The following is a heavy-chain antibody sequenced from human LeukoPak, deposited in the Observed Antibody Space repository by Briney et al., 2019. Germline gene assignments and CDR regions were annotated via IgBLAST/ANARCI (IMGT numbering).Heavy chain of an antibody. J-gene: IGHJ4*02. Sequence: SETLSLTCTVSGGSISSSSYYWGWIRQPPGKGLEWIGSLYYSGSTYYNPSLKSRVTISVDTSKNQFSLKLSSVTAADTAVYYCAREYCSSTSCYEGAYYFDYWGQGTLVTVSS. CDR2: LYYSGST. V-gene: IGHV4-39*07. CDR3: AREYCSSTSCYEGAYYFDY. CDR1: GGSISSSSYY. D-gene: IGHD2-2*01.